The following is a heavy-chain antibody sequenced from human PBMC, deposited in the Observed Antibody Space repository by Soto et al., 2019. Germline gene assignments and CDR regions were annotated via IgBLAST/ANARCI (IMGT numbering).Heavy chain of an antibody. CDR3: ARGVGFFTARARNYYYYMDV. Sequence: PSETLSLTCTVSGGSISSSSYYWGWIRQPPGKGLEWIGSIYYSGSTYYNPSLKSRVTISVDTSKNQFSLKLSSVTAADTAVYYCARGVGFFTARARNYYYYMDVWGKGTTVTVSS. D-gene: IGHD2-21*02. J-gene: IGHJ6*03. V-gene: IGHV4-39*07. CDR2: IYYSGST. CDR1: GGSISSSSYY.